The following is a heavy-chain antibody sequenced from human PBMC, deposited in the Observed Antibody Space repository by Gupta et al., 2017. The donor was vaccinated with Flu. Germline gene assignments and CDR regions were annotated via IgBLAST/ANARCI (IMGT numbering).Heavy chain of an antibody. D-gene: IGHD5-18*01. J-gene: IGHJ5*01. CDR2: IYDSEDT. V-gene: IGHV4-59*08. CDR1: GDSITSYY. CDR3: ARHRLARGNSYVDS. Sequence: QVQLQESGPGLVKPSATLSLTCTVSGDSITSYYWSWVRQPTGKGLEWVGYIYDSEDTNYNPSLKRRVTLSVDTSKNQISLKRSSVTAGDTAVDYCARHRLARGNSYVDSWGQGTRGTVAS.